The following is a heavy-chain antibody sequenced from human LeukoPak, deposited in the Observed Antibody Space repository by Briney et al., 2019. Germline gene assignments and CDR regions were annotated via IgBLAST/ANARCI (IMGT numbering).Heavy chain of an antibody. V-gene: IGHV3-30*18. CDR3: AKGAYGSGSYDY. J-gene: IGHJ4*02. Sequence: GGSLRLSCAASGFTFSSYWMNWARQAPGKGLEWVAVISYDGSNKYYADSVKGRFTISRDNSKNTLYLQMNSLRAEDTAVYYCAKGAYGSGSYDYWGQGTLVTVSS. CDR2: ISYDGSNK. CDR1: GFTFSSYW. D-gene: IGHD3-10*01.